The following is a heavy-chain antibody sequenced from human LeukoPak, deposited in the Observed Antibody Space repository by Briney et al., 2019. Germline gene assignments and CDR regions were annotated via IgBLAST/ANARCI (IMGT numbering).Heavy chain of an antibody. CDR3: ARAKGSEYYGSGSYFDY. J-gene: IGHJ4*02. CDR2: IYSGGST. D-gene: IGHD3-10*01. V-gene: IGHV3-53*01. CDR1: GFTVSSNY. Sequence: GGSLRLSCAVSGFTVSSNYMSWVRQAPGKGLEWVSVIYSGGSTYYADSVKGRFTISRDNSKNTLYLQMNSLRAEDTAVYYCARAKGSEYYGSGSYFDYWGQGTLVTVSS.